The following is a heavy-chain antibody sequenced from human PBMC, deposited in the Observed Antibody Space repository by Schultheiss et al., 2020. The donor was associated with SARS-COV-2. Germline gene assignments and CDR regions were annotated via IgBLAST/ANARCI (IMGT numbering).Heavy chain of an antibody. V-gene: IGHV5-51*01. D-gene: IGHD1-26*01. J-gene: IGHJ4*02. Sequence: GESLKISCKGSGYSFTSYWIGWVRQMPGKGLEWMGIIYPGDSDTRYSPSFQGQVTISADKSISTAYLQWSSLKASDSAMYYCARTESNRGIVLGGPHLDYWGQGTLVTVSS. CDR3: ARTESNRGIVLGGPHLDY. CDR2: IYPGDSDT. CDR1: GYSFTSYW.